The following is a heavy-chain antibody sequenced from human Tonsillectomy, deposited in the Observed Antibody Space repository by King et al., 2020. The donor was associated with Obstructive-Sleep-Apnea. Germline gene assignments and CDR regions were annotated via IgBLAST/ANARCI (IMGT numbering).Heavy chain of an antibody. J-gene: IGHJ4*02. CDR2: ISYSGST. Sequence: QLQESGPGLVKPSETLSLNCTVSGGSISSSSYYWGWIRQPPGKGLEWIGGISYSGSTYYNPTLKVRGTITVETSKNQFSLKLSSVTAADTAVYYCARSGTTVTTGVDYWGQGTLVTVSS. V-gene: IGHV4-39*07. D-gene: IGHD4-11*01. CDR3: ARSGTTVTTGVDY. CDR1: GGSISSSSYY.